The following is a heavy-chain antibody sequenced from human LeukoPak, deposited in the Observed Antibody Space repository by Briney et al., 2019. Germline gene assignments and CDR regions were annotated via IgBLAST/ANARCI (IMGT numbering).Heavy chain of an antibody. D-gene: IGHD5-18*01. Sequence: SVKVSCKASGGTFSSSAITWVRQAPGQGLEWMGRIVPVLNITNYAQKLQGRVTITADTSTSTAYMELSSLRSEETAVYYCARDQGLTAPPPYGLDVWGQGTTVTVSS. CDR3: ARDQGLTAPPPYGLDV. J-gene: IGHJ6*02. CDR1: GGTFSSSA. CDR2: IVPVLNIT. V-gene: IGHV1-69*04.